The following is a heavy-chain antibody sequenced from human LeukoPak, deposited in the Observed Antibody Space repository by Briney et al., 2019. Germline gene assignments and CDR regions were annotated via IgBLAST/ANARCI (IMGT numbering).Heavy chain of an antibody. CDR3: ASGSSSSWYVSPFDY. Sequence: SETLSLTCAVYGGSFSGYYWSWIRQPPGKGLEWIGEINHSGSTNYNPSLKSRVTISVDTSKNQFSLKLSSVTAADTAVYYCASGSSSSWYVSPFDYWGQGTLATVSS. D-gene: IGHD6-13*01. CDR1: GGSFSGYY. CDR2: INHSGST. V-gene: IGHV4-34*01. J-gene: IGHJ4*02.